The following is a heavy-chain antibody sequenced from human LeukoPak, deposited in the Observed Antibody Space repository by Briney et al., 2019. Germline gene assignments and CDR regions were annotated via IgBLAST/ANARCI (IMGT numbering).Heavy chain of an antibody. D-gene: IGHD2-2*01. J-gene: IGHJ6*02. Sequence: SETLSLTCSVSDGSISNYYWTWIRQPPGKGLEWIGNIQYSGSTNFNPSLKSRVTVSVDTSKNQVSLKLRSVTAADTAVYYCARDSGLGYCSTTSCSYGLDAWGQGTTVFVS. CDR3: ARDSGLGYCSTTSCSYGLDA. V-gene: IGHV4-59*01. CDR1: DGSISNYY. CDR2: IQYSGST.